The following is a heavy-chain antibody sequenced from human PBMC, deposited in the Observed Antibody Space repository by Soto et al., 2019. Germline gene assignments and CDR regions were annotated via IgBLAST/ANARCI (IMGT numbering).Heavy chain of an antibody. V-gene: IGHV4-31*03. CDR2: IYYSGST. D-gene: IGHD6-13*01. J-gene: IGHJ4*02. CDR1: GGSISSGGYY. Sequence: SETLSLTCTVSGGSISSGGYYWSWIRQRPGKGLEWIGYIYYSGSTYYSPSLKSRVTISVDTSKNQFSLKLSSVTAADTAVYYCARGSSSSWYPQIYWGQGTLVTVSS. CDR3: ARGSSSSWYPQIY.